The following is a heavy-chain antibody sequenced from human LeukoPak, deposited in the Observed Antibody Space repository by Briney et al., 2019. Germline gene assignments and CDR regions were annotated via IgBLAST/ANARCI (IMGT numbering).Heavy chain of an antibody. Sequence: ASVKVSCKASGYTFTSYYMHWVRQAPGQGLEWMGMINPSGGSTSYAQKFQGRVTITADKSTSTAYMDLSSLRSEDTAVYYCARGNYDSSGYYYPDYWGQGTLVTVSS. CDR1: GYTFTSYY. V-gene: IGHV1-46*01. J-gene: IGHJ4*02. CDR3: ARGNYDSSGYYYPDY. D-gene: IGHD3-22*01. CDR2: INPSGGST.